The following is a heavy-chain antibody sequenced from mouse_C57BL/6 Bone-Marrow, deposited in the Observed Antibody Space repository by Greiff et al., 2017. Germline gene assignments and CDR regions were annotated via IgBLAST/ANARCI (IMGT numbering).Heavy chain of an antibody. D-gene: IGHD2-3*01. CDR1: GYTFTSYD. J-gene: IGHJ3*01. CDR2: IYPRDGST. CDR3: ARLGGYYPPWFAY. V-gene: IGHV1-85*01. Sequence: QVQLQQSGPELVKPGASVKLSCKASGYTFTSYDINWVKQRPGQGLEWIGWIYPRDGSTKYNEKFKGKATLTVDPSSSTAYMELHSLTSGESAVYFCARLGGYYPPWFAYWGEGALVTVSA.